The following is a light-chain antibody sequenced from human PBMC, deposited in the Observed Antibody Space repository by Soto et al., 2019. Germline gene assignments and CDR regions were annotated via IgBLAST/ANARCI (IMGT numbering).Light chain of an antibody. CDR1: SSDVGGYTY. J-gene: IGLJ1*01. V-gene: IGLV2-14*01. CDR3: TSYTSSSTPYA. CDR2: DVS. Sequence: QSVLTQPASVSGFPGQSITISCAGTSSDVGGYTYVSWYQQHPGKAPKLMIYDVSNRPSGVSNRFSGSKSGNTASLTISGLQAEDEADYYCTSYTSSSTPYAFGGGTKVTVL.